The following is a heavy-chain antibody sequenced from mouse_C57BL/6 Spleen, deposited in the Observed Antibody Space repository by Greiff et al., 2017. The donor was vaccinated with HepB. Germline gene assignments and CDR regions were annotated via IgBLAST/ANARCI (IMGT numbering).Heavy chain of an antibody. J-gene: IGHJ2*01. V-gene: IGHV8-12*01. CDR1: GFSLSTSGMG. CDR2: IYWDDDK. CDR3: ARSPVLWPFDY. D-gene: IGHD1-1*02. Sequence: QVTLKESGPGILQSSQTLSLTCSFSGFSLSTSGMGVSWIRQPSGKGLEWLAHIYWDDDKRSNPSLKSRLTISKDTSRNQVFLKITSVDTADTATYYCARSPVLWPFDYWGQGTTLTVSS.